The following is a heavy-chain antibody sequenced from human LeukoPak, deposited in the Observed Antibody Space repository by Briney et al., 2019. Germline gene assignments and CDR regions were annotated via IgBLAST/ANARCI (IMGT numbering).Heavy chain of an antibody. J-gene: IGHJ4*02. V-gene: IGHV1-46*01. Sequence: ASVKVSCKASGYTFTSYYMHWERQAPGQGLEWMGIINPSGGSTSYAQKFQGRVTMTRDTSTSTVYMELSSLRSEDTAVYYCARDAVVVVPAADRYYFDYWGQGTLVTVSS. CDR2: INPSGGST. CDR3: ARDAVVVVPAADRYYFDY. D-gene: IGHD2-2*01. CDR1: GYTFTSYY.